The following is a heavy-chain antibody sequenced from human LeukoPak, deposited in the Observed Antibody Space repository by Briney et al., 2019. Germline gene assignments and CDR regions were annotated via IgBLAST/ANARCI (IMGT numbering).Heavy chain of an antibody. V-gene: IGHV3-48*04. CDR2: ISSSSRTK. D-gene: IGHD1-26*01. J-gene: IGHJ4*02. Sequence: GGSLRLSCATPGGTFSSYSLNWVRRAPGKGLEWVSYISSSSRTKYYADSVKGRFIISRDNANNSLYLQMNSLRAEDTALYYCASQSSGSSTRAPDIWGQGTLVTVSS. CDR1: GGTFSSYS. CDR3: ASQSSGSSTRAPDI.